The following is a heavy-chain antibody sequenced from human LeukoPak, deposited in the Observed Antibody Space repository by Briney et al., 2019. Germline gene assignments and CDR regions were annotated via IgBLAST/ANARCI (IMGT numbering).Heavy chain of an antibody. Sequence: SETLSLTCAVYGGSFSGYYWSWIRQPPGKGLEWIGDINHSGSTNYNPSLKSRVTVSVDTSKNQFSLKLSSVTAADTAVYYCARGRHIVVVTASTYYYGMDVWGQGTTVTVSS. CDR3: ARGRHIVVVTASTYYYGMDV. CDR1: GGSFSGYY. V-gene: IGHV4-34*01. D-gene: IGHD2-21*02. J-gene: IGHJ6*02. CDR2: INHSGST.